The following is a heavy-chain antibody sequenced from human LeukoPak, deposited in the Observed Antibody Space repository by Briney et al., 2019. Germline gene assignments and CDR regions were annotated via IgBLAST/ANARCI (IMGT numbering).Heavy chain of an antibody. Sequence: GGSLRLSCAACGFTFSSYVMRWVRQPPGGGLEWVSDISGSGGSTYYQDAVNGQFTISRDQSKITLDPQMNSLRAEDTAVYYCAKGVPHGATMIVGITGFVFDYWGQGTLVTVSS. V-gene: IGHV3-23*01. CDR3: AKGVPHGATMIVGITGFVFDY. CDR1: GFTFSSYV. CDR2: ISGSGGST. J-gene: IGHJ4*02. D-gene: IGHD3-22*01.